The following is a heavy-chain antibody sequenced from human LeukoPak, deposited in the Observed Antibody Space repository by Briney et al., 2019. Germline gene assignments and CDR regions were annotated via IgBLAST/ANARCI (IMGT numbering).Heavy chain of an antibody. D-gene: IGHD6-19*01. CDR2: IIPSDGFT. Sequence: GASVKVSCKASGYTFTNYYIHWVRQAPGQGLEWMGMIIPSDGFTTYAQKFQGRVTMTRDMSTSTVYMELSSLRSEDTAVYYCARDWGLAGNFDYWGQGTLVTVSS. CDR3: ARDWGLAGNFDY. CDR1: GYTFTNYY. V-gene: IGHV1-46*01. J-gene: IGHJ4*02.